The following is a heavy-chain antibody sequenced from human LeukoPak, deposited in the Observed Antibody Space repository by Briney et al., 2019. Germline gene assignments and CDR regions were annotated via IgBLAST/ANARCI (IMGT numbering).Heavy chain of an antibody. J-gene: IGHJ4*02. D-gene: IGHD3-9*01. CDR1: AGSISSYY. CDR3: ARHALNYDILTGYQPYYFDY. Sequence: SQTLSLTCTVAAGSISSYYWSWIRQPPGKVLEWNGYIYTSGSTNYNPSLKSRVTISVDTSKNQSSLKLSSVTDEDTAVYYCARHALNYDILTGYQPYYFDYWGQGTLVTVS. CDR2: IYTSGST. V-gene: IGHV4-4*09.